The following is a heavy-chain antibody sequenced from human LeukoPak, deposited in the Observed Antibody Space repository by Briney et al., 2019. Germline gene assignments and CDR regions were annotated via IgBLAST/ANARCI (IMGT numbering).Heavy chain of an antibody. Sequence: SETLSLTCTVSGGSISSYYWGWIRQPPGKGLEWIGYIYYSGSTNYNPSLKSRVTISVDTSKNQFSLKLSSVTAADTAVYYCARLQTMVRGGVFDYWGQGTLVTVSS. J-gene: IGHJ4*02. V-gene: IGHV4-59*08. D-gene: IGHD3-10*01. CDR1: GGSISSYY. CDR3: ARLQTMVRGGVFDY. CDR2: IYYSGST.